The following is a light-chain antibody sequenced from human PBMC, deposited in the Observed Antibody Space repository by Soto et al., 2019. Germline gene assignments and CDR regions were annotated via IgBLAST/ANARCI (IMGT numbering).Light chain of an antibody. CDR2: EVS. V-gene: IGLV2-8*01. CDR1: SSDVGGYNY. J-gene: IGLJ1*01. Sequence: QSALTQPPSASGSPGQSVTISCTGTSSDVGGYNYVSWYQQHPSKAPKLMIYEVSKRPSGVPDRFSGSKSGNTASLTVSGLQAEDEADYYCSSYAGSNNYVFGPGTKLTVL. CDR3: SSYAGSNNYV.